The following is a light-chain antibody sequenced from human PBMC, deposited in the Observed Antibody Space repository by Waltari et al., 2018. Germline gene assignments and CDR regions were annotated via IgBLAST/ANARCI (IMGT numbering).Light chain of an antibody. CDR2: DVS. CDR1: SSDGGGYNY. Sequence: QSALTKPASVSGSPGQSITISCTGTSSDGGGYNYVSWYQQHPGKAPKLMIYDVSKRPSGVSNRFSGSKSGNTASLSISGLQAEDEADYYCSSYTSSSTYVFGTGTKVTVL. CDR3: SSYTSSSTYV. V-gene: IGLV2-14*01. J-gene: IGLJ1*01.